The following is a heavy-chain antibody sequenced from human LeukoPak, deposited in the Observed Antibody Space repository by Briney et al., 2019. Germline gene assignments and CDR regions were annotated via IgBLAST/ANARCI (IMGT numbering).Heavy chain of an antibody. CDR3: ARSNLITMVQGVIIPCFDY. CDR2: IYTSGST. J-gene: IGHJ4*02. CDR1: GGSISSYY. D-gene: IGHD3-10*01. V-gene: IGHV4-4*07. Sequence: PSETLSLTCTVSGGSISSYYWSWIRQPAGKGLEWIGRIYTSGSTNYNPSLKSRVTMSVDTSKNQFSLKLSSVTAADTAVYYCARSNLITMVQGVIIPCFDYWGQGTLVTVSS.